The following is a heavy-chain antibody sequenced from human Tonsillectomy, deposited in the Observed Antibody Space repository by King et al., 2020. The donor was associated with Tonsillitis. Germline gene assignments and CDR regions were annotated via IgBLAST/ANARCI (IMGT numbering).Heavy chain of an antibody. D-gene: IGHD6-19*01. CDR3: ARHNFVLVPGTPLTQFDS. Sequence: QLQESGPGLVKPSETLSLTCTVSGGSISSTSYYWGWIRQPPGKGLEWLGSTYYSGSTYYNPSLKSRVTISVDTSKNQFSLKLSSVTAADTAVYYCARHNFVLVPGTPLTQFDSWGQGTLVTVSS. J-gene: IGHJ4*02. V-gene: IGHV4-39*01. CDR1: GGSISSTSYY. CDR2: TYYSGST.